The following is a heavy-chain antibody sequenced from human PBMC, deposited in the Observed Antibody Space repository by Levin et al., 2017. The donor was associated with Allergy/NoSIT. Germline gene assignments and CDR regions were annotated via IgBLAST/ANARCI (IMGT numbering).Heavy chain of an antibody. D-gene: IGHD2-21*01. CDR1: GGSISNSRDF. Sequence: TTGGSLRLSCTVSGGSISNSRDFWGWIRQPPGKGLEWIGSVYYSGSTYYNPSNKSRVTISVDTSTNQLFLNLNSVTAADTAVYYCATIATRAYWGQGILVTVSS. CDR3: ATIATRAY. CDR2: VYYSGST. J-gene: IGHJ4*02. V-gene: IGHV4-39*01.